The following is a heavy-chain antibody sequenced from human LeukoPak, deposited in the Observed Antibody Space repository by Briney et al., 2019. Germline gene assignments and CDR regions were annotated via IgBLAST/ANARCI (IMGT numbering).Heavy chain of an antibody. D-gene: IGHD3-3*01. CDR3: QTGVVSAAKDAFDI. CDR2: IRYDGSNQ. J-gene: IGHJ3*02. V-gene: IGHV3-30*02. Sequence: GGSLRLSCAASGFTFSSYGMHWVRQAPGKGLEWVAFIRYDGSNQYYADSVKGRFTISRDNSKNTMYLQMNSLRAEDTAVYYCQTGVVSAAKDAFDIWGQGTMVTVSS. CDR1: GFTFSSYG.